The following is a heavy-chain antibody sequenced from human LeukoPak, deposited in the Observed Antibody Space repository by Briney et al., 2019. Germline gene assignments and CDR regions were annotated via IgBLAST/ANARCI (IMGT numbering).Heavy chain of an antibody. J-gene: IGHJ4*02. CDR2: IYTSGST. D-gene: IGHD1-26*01. CDR1: GGSISSYY. V-gene: IGHV4-4*07. Sequence: SETLSPTCTVSGGSISSYYWSWIRQPAGKGLEWIGRIYTSGSTNYNPSLKSRVTMSVDTSKNQFSLKLSSVTAADTAVYYCARESKEWELQNYWGQGTLVTVSS. CDR3: ARESKEWELQNY.